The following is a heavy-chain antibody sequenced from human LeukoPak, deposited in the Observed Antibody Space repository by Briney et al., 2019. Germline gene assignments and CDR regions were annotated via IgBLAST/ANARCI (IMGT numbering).Heavy chain of an antibody. D-gene: IGHD2-15*01. Sequence: SETLSLTCTVSGDSITNSYWAWIRQSPGKGLDWIGHTYHSGSSAYHPSLKSRVSMLVDTSTNQLFLNLTSVTAADTAVYYCARRVVAAHNWFDPWGQGTLVTVSS. V-gene: IGHV4-59*01. CDR2: TYHSGSS. CDR1: GDSITNSY. J-gene: IGHJ5*02. CDR3: ARRVVAAHNWFDP.